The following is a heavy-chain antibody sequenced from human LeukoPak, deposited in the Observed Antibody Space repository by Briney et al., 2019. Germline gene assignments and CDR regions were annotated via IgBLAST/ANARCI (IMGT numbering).Heavy chain of an antibody. Sequence: GSLRLSCAASAFSLNAYNMNWVRQAPGKRLEWVSSISYTGTFIYYADSVKGRFTISRDNAQNSLYLQMNSLRAEDTAIYYCVRDRGTYRPIDYWGQGTLVTVSS. CDR1: AFSLNAYN. D-gene: IGHD1-26*01. CDR2: ISYTGTFI. CDR3: VRDRGTYRPIDY. V-gene: IGHV3-21*04. J-gene: IGHJ4*02.